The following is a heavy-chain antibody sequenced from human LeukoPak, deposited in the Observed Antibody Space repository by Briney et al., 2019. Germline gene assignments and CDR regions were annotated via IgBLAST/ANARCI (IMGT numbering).Heavy chain of an antibody. J-gene: IGHJ4*02. CDR2: IFNGGTT. D-gene: IGHD5-24*01. Sequence: SETLSLTCSVSGGSISSYFWHWIRQPPGKGLEWMGYIFNGGTTAYNPSLKRRVTMSVDTSKNQFSLTLSSVTAADTAVYYCARDPDGYKFFDYWGRGSPVTVSS. CDR3: ARDPDGYKFFDY. V-gene: IGHV4-59*01. CDR1: GGSISSYF.